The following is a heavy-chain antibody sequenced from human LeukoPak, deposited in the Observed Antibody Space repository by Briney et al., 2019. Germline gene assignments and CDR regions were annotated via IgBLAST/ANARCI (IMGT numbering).Heavy chain of an antibody. CDR3: ARARTTVTYVYFDY. V-gene: IGHV1-18*04. CDR2: ISAYNGNT. J-gene: IGHJ4*02. D-gene: IGHD4-17*01. Sequence: ASVKVSCKASGYTFTTYYIHWVRQAPGQGLEWMGWISAYNGNTNYAQKLQGRVTMTTDTSTSTAYMELRSLRSDDTAVYYCARARTTVTYVYFDYWGQGTLVTVSS. CDR1: GYTFTTYY.